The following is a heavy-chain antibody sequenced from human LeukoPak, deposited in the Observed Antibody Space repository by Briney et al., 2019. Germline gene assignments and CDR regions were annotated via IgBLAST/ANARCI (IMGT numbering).Heavy chain of an antibody. D-gene: IGHD3-10*01. J-gene: IGHJ4*02. CDR3: VKDRRHYYGSGSYYNNYFDY. V-gene: IGHV3-64D*06. CDR1: GFTFSSYA. Sequence: PGGSLRLSCSASGFTFSSYAMHWVRQAPGKGLEYVSAISSNGGSTYYADSVKGRFTISRDNSKNTLYLQMSSLRAEDTAVYYCVKDRRHYYGSGSYYNNYFDYWGQGTLVTVSS. CDR2: ISSNGGST.